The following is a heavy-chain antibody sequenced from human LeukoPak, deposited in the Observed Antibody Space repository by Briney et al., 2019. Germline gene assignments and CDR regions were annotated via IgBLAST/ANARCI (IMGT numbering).Heavy chain of an antibody. D-gene: IGHD2-2*01. CDR1: GFTFSTYV. V-gene: IGHV3-30-3*01. CDR3: ARDRPLGYCSTTTCLGYFDY. J-gene: IGHJ4*02. CDR2: ISYDGINK. Sequence: GGSLRLSCAASGFTFSTYVMHWVRQAPGKGLEWVAVISYDGINKYYADSVKGRFTISRDNSKNTLYLQMNSLRAKDTAVYYCARDRPLGYCSTTTCLGYFDYWGQGTLVTVSS.